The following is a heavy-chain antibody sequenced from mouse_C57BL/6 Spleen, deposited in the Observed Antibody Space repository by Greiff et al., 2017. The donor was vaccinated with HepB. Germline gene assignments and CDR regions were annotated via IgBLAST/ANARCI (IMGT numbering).Heavy chain of an antibody. V-gene: IGHV1-26*01. CDR1: GYTFTDYY. CDR2: INPNNGGT. D-gene: IGHD2-2*01. J-gene: IGHJ4*01. Sequence: EVQLQQSGPELVKPGASVKISCKASGYTFTDYYMNWVKQSHGKSLEWIGDINPNNGGTSYNQKFKGKATLTVDKSSSTAYMELRSLTSEDSAVYYCAPPPMVTKAMDYWGQGTSVTVSS. CDR3: APPPMVTKAMDY.